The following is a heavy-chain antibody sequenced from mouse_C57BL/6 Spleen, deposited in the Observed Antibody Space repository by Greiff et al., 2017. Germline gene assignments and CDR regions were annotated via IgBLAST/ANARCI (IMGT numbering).Heavy chain of an antibody. CDR3: ARRATNHYLDY. CDR2: ISSGGSYT. J-gene: IGHJ2*01. D-gene: IGHD1-1*01. V-gene: IGHV5-6*01. CDR1: GFTFSSYG. Sequence: EVQLQESGGDLVKPGGSLKLSCAASGFTFSSYGMSWVRQTPDKRLAWVANISSGGSYTYYPDSVKGRFTISRYNAKNTLYLQMSRLKSEDTAMYYCARRATNHYLDYWGQGTTLTVSS.